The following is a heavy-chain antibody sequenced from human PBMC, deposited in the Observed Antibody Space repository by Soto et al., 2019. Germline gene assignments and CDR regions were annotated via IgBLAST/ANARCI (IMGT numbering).Heavy chain of an antibody. D-gene: IGHD1-26*01. CDR3: ARLTVGATEFDY. V-gene: IGHV3-20*04. CDR2: INWNGGST. CDR1: GFTFDDYG. Sequence: PGGSMRVSWAASGFTFDDYGMSWVRQAPGKGLEWVSGINWNGGSTGYADSVKGRFTISRDNAKNSLYLQMNSLRAEDTALYYCARLTVGATEFDYWGQGTLVTVSS. J-gene: IGHJ4*02.